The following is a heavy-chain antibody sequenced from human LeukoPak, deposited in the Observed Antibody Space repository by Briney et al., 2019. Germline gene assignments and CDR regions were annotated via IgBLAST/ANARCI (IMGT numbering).Heavy chain of an antibody. D-gene: IGHD2-21*01. CDR3: ARDKDCSPNNCYFYPGH. CDR2: IRYDGSNK. Sequence: GGSLRLSCAASGFTFSSYGMHWVRQAPGKGLEWVAFIRYDGSNKYYADSVKGRFTISRDSSKNTLHLQMNSLRPDDTAVYYCARDKDCSPNNCYFYPGHWGQGTLVTVSS. J-gene: IGHJ4*02. CDR1: GFTFSSYG. V-gene: IGHV3-30*02.